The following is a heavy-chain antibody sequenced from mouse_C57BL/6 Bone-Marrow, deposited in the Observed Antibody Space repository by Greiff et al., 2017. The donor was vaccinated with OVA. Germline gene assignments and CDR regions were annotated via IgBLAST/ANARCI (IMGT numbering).Heavy chain of an antibody. CDR3: ARWDGNYFDD. CDR2: INPSTGGT. V-gene: IGHV1-42*01. J-gene: IGHJ2*01. CDR1: GYSFTGYY. Sequence: VQLLQSGPELVKPGASVNISCKASGYSFTGYYMNWVKQSPEKSLEWIGAINPSTGGTTYNQQFTATATVTVDKSSRTAYMQLKSLTSEDSAGYYCARWDGNYFDDWGKGTTLTVSS. D-gene: IGHD2-1*01.